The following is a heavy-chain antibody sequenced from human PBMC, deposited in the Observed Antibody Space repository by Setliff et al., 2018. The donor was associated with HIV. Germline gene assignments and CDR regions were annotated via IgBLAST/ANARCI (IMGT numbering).Heavy chain of an antibody. CDR1: GFSFSTYG. J-gene: IGHJ1*01. D-gene: IGHD6-13*01. V-gene: IGHV3-15*01. CDR3: STAAGGNAEYFRH. Sequence: GGSLRLSCAASGFSFSTYGMHWVRQAPGKGLEWVGRIKTTAEGGTTDYTAPVKGRSTISRDDSRNTLSLQMNSLKIEDTAVYYCSTAAGGNAEYFRHWGQGTLVTVSS. CDR2: IKTTAEGGTT.